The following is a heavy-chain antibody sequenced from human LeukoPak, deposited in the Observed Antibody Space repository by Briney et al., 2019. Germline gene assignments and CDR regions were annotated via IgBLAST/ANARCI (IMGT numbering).Heavy chain of an antibody. Sequence: PGESLKISCKGFGYSFTNYWIGWVRQMPGKGLEWMGIIYPGDSDTRYGPSFQGQVTISADKSINTAYLQWSSLKSSDTAMYYCARHVPPYYDILTGYRPSHPDYFDYWGQGTLVTVSS. CDR2: IYPGDSDT. V-gene: IGHV5-51*01. D-gene: IGHD3-9*01. J-gene: IGHJ4*02. CDR1: GYSFTNYW. CDR3: ARHVPPYYDILTGYRPSHPDYFDY.